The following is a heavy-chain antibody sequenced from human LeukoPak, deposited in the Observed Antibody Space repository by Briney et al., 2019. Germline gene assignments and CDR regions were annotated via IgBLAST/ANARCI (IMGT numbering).Heavy chain of an antibody. Sequence: SVKVSCKASGGTFSSYAISWVRQAPGQGLEWMGGIIPIFGTANYAQKFQGRVTITADKSTSTAYMELSSLRSEDTAVYYCARALVAATTWFDPWGQGTLVTVSS. J-gene: IGHJ5*02. CDR2: IIPIFGTA. D-gene: IGHD2-15*01. CDR1: GGTFSSYA. V-gene: IGHV1-69*06. CDR3: ARALVAATTWFDP.